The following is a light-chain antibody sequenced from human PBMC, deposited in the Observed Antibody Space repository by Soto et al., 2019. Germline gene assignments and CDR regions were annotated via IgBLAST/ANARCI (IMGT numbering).Light chain of an antibody. CDR1: SNDIGNYNY. J-gene: IGLJ1*01. Sequence: QSALAQPASVSGSPGQSITISCTGTSNDIGNYNYVSWYQQHPGKAPKVMIYEVSNRPSGISNRFSGSKSGNTASLTISGLQAEDEVAYYCTSYTTISTLYVFGSGTKVTVL. V-gene: IGLV2-14*01. CDR3: TSYTTISTLYV. CDR2: EVS.